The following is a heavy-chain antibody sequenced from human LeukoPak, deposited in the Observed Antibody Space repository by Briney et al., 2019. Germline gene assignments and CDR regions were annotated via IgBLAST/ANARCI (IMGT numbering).Heavy chain of an antibody. Sequence: PGGSLRPSCAASGFTLSSYSMNWVRQAPGKGLEWVSSISSSSSYIYYADSVKGRFTISRDNAKNSLYLQMNSLRAEDTAVYYCAVDIVVVPADPVDYWGQGTLVTVSS. D-gene: IGHD2-2*03. CDR2: ISSSSSYI. V-gene: IGHV3-21*01. CDR1: GFTLSSYS. CDR3: AVDIVVVPADPVDY. J-gene: IGHJ4*02.